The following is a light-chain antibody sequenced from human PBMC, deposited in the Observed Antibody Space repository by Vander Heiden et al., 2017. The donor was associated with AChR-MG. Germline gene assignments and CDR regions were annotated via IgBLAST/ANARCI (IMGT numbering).Light chain of an antibody. CDR1: QSLLHSDGKTY. J-gene: IGKJ1*01. Sequence: DIVMTQTPLSLSVTPGQPASISCKSSQSLLHSDGKTYLYWYLQKPGQSPQLLIYEVSNRCSGVPARFSGSGSGTHFTLKISRVEAEDFGVYYCRQTIQLPRTFGQGTKVEVK. V-gene: IGKV2D-29*02. CDR3: RQTIQLPRT. CDR2: EVS.